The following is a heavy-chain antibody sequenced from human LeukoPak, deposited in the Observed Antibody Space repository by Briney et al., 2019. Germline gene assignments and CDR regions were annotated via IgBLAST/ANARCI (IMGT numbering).Heavy chain of an antibody. CDR3: ARSLPNYDILTGYLDP. V-gene: IGHV4-39*01. CDR1: GGSISSSIYY. D-gene: IGHD3-9*01. J-gene: IGHJ5*02. Sequence: SETLSLTCTVSGGSISSSIYYWGWIRQSPGKGLEWIGSIYYSGSTYYNPSLKSRVTMSVDTSKNQFSLKLSSVTAADTAVYYCARSLPNYDILTGYLDPWGQGTLVTVSS. CDR2: IYYSGST.